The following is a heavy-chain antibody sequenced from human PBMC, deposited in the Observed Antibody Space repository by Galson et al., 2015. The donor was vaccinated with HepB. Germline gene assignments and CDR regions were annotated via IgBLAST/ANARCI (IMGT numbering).Heavy chain of an antibody. CDR1: GFTFSSYS. D-gene: IGHD3-22*01. CDR3: ARDVYYDSSGYYFERFDY. CDR2: ISSSSSTI. J-gene: IGHJ4*02. V-gene: IGHV3-48*01. Sequence: SLRLSCAAPGFTFSSYSMNWVRQAPGKGLEWVSYISSSSSTIYYADSVKGRFTISRDNAKNSLYLQMNSLRAEDTAVYYCARDVYYDSSGYYFERFDYWGQGTLVTVSS.